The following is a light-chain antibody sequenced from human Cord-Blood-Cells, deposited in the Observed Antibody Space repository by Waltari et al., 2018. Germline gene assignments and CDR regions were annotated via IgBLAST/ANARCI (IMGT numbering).Light chain of an antibody. V-gene: IGLV1-44*01. Sequence: QSVLTQPPSASGTPGQRVTISCSGSSSNIGSTTVNWYQQLPGTAPKLLIYVNNQRPSGGPYRFSGSKSGTSASLAISGLQSEDEADYYCAAWDDSLNGPVFGGGTKLTVL. CDR2: VNN. J-gene: IGLJ3*02. CDR1: SSNIGSTT. CDR3: AAWDDSLNGPV.